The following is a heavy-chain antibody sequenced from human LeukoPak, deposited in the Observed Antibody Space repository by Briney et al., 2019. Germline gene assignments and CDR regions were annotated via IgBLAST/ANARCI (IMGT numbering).Heavy chain of an antibody. V-gene: IGHV1-2*07. Sequence: ASVKVSCKASGYTFTDYYMHWVRQAPGQGLEWMGWINPNSGGTNYAHQFQGRVTMTRDTSISTAYMEMTSDDTAIYYCARGGVVGLDAFDIWGQGTMLIVSS. CDR1: GYTFTDYY. CDR2: INPNSGGT. CDR3: ARGGVVGLDAFDI. J-gene: IGHJ3*02. D-gene: IGHD2-15*01.